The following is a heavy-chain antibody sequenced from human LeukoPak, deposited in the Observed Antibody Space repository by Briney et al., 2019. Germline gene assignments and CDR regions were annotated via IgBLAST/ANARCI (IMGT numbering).Heavy chain of an antibody. CDR1: GFTFSIYW. CDR2: ISQDGSDK. Sequence: PGGSLRLSCAASGFTFSIYWMSWVRQAPGKGLEWVANISQDGSDKYYLDSVKGRFTISRDNAKNSLYLQMNSLRAEDTAVYYCARPNYGGRYYYYYMDVWGKGTTVTVSS. V-gene: IGHV3-7*01. CDR3: ARPNYGGRYYYYYMDV. J-gene: IGHJ6*03. D-gene: IGHD4-23*01.